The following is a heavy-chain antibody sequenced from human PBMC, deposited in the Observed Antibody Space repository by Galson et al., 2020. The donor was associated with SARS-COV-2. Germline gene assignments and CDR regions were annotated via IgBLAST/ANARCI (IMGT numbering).Heavy chain of an antibody. Sequence: SGPTQVKPTQTLTLTCTFTGLSLSTTRMRVSWIRQPPGKALQWPARIDWDDDKCYSTSLKTRLTISKDTSKNQVVLTMTNMHPVDTATYYCARSYYDIVTGYYWTFDYWGQGTLVTVSS. CDR3: ARSYYDIVTGYYWTFDY. CDR2: IDWDDDK. J-gene: IGHJ4*02. D-gene: IGHD3-9*01. CDR1: GLSLSTTRMR. V-gene: IGHV2-70*04.